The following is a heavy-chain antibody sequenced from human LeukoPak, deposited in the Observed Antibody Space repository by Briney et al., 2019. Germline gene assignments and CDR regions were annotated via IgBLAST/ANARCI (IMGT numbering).Heavy chain of an antibody. CDR1: GYTFTSYA. D-gene: IGHD6-19*01. CDR3: ARDFSLTSSGCHDY. CDR2: INAGNGNT. J-gene: IGHJ4*02. V-gene: IGHV1-3*01. Sequence: GASVKDSCKASGYTFTSYAMHWVRQAPGQRLEWMGWINAGNGNTKYSQKFQGRVTITRDTSASTAYMELSSLRSEDTAVYYCARDFSLTSSGCHDYWGQGTLVTVSS.